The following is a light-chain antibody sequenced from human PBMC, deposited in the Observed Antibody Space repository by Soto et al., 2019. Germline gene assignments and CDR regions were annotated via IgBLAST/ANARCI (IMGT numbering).Light chain of an antibody. CDR2: EVT. V-gene: IGLV2-14*01. CDR1: SSDIGSCKF. CDR3: SSCTSRSTLV. Sequence: QSALTQPASVSGSPGQSITISCTGTSSDIGSCKFVSWYQHHPGKAPKLMIYEVTNRPSGVSNRFSGSKSANTASLTISGLQADDEADYYCSSCTSRSTLVFGGGTNLTVL. J-gene: IGLJ2*01.